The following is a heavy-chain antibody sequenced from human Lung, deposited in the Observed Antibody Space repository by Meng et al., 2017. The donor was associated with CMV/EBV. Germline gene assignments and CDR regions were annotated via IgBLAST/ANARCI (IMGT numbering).Heavy chain of an antibody. CDR1: GFTFSDYS. J-gene: IGHJ4*02. CDR2: ISFSGTTM. Sequence: GESLKISCAASGFTFSDYSLNWVRQAPGKGLEWISYISFSGTTMYYADSVKGRFTISRDYAKNSLYLQMNSLRAEDTAVYYCARNWGYNDGTSYYWGMFDYWGQGNXVXVSS. V-gene: IGHV3-48*04. D-gene: IGHD3-22*01. CDR3: ARNWGYNDGTSYYWGMFDY.